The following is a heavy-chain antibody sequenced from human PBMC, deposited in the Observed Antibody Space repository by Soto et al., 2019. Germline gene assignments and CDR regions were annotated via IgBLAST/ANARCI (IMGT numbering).Heavy chain of an antibody. CDR2: IYYSGST. CDR1: AGSVSSGSYY. Sequence: KTSETLSLTCTVSAGSVSSGSYYWSWIRQPPGKGLEWIGYIYYSGSTNYNPSLKSRVTISVDTSKNQFSLKLSSVTAADTAVYYGARDHPAAPAAREHDYYDMDVGAQGTTVTVSS. D-gene: IGHD2-2*01. CDR3: ARDHPAAPAAREHDYYDMDV. J-gene: IGHJ6*02. V-gene: IGHV4-61*01.